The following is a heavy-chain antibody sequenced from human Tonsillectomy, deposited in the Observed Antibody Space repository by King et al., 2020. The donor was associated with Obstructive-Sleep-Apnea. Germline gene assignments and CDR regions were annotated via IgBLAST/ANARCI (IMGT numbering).Heavy chain of an antibody. V-gene: IGHV4-39*07. CDR2: IYYSGST. Sequence: LQLQESGPGLVKPSETLSLTCTVSGGSISSSSYYWGWIRQPPGKGLEWIGSIYYSGSTNYNPSLKGRVTISIDTSKNQFSLKLSSVTAADTAVYYCARVPYITGWSGWFDPWGQGTLVTVSS. CDR1: GGSISSSSYY. D-gene: IGHD6-19*01. CDR3: ARVPYITGWSGWFDP. J-gene: IGHJ5*02.